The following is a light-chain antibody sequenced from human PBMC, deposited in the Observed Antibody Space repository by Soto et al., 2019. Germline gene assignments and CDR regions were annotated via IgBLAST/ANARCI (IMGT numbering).Light chain of an antibody. V-gene: IGKV3-20*01. CDR1: QSVDSTF. Sequence: EXXXTQSXGSXSLSPGERATLSCRASQSVDSTFFAWYQKKPGQAPRLLIYGASKRATGVPDRFSGSGSGTDFTLIISRLEPEDFAVYYCQQYMSSVTFGQGTKVEIK. CDR2: GAS. CDR3: QQYMSSVT. J-gene: IGKJ1*01.